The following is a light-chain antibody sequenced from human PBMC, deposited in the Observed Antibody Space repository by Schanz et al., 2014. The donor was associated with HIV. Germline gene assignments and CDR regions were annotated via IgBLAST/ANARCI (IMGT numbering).Light chain of an antibody. CDR2: DFS. V-gene: IGLV2-14*03. CDR3: SSYTTSSTQV. CDR1: SRDLGDVNF. J-gene: IGLJ1*01. Sequence: QSALTQPTSVSGSLGQSITISCTVASRDLGDVNFLSWSQQHPGKAPKLMIYDFSDRPSGISSRFSGSKSGNTASLTISGLQAEDEAEYYCSSYTTSSTQVFGTGTKLTVL.